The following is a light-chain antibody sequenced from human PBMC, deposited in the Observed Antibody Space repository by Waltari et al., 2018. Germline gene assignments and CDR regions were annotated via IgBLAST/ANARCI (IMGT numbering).Light chain of an antibody. Sequence: IVMTQSPDSLPVSLGEMATFNCKSSQSIFYRSNNKNYLAWYQHKPGQPPKLLISWASTRASGVPDRFSGSGSGTDFTLTINSVQAGDVAVYYCQQYYEGPATFGQGTKLEIK. CDR2: WAS. V-gene: IGKV4-1*01. J-gene: IGKJ2*01. CDR1: QSIFYRSNNKNY. CDR3: QQYYEGPAT.